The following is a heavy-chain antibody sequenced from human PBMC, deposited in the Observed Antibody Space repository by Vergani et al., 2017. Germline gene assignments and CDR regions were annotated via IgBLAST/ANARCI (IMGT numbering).Heavy chain of an antibody. CDR3: ARSGTTYYYYMDV. CDR1: GFTFSSYA. CDR2: IWYDGSNK. V-gene: IGHV3-33*08. Sequence: VQLLESGGGLVQPGGSLRLSCAASGFTFSSYAMSWVRQAPGKGLEWVAVIWYDGSNKYYADSVKGRFTISRDNSKNTLYLQMNSLRAEDTAVYYCARSGTTYYYYMDVWGKGTTVTVSS. D-gene: IGHD2/OR15-2a*01. J-gene: IGHJ6*03.